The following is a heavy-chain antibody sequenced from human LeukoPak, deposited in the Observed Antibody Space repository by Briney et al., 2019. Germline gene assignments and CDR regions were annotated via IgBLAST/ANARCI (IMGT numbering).Heavy chain of an antibody. V-gene: IGHV1-69*06. Sequence: GASVKVSCKASGGTFSSYAISWVRQAPGQGLDWMGRITPLLDSTNYAPKFQGRVTITADKSTNTAFMELSSLTSEDTAMYFCTRLVAGGFDSWGQGSLVTVSS. D-gene: IGHD2-15*01. CDR3: TRLVAGGFDS. CDR2: ITPLLDST. CDR1: GGTFSSYA. J-gene: IGHJ4*02.